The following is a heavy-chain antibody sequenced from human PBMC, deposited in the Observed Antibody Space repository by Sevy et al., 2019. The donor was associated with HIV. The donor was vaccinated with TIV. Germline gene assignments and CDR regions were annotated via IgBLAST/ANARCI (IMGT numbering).Heavy chain of an antibody. CDR1: GFTFSSYT. Sequence: GGSLRLSCAASGFTFSSYTMNWVRQAPGKGLDWVSSISTTSTYVYYADSVKGRFTISRDNAKNSLYLQVNSLRAEDTAVYYCAREFRNRFDYWGQGTLVTVSS. J-gene: IGHJ4*02. CDR2: ISTTSTYV. V-gene: IGHV3-21*01. CDR3: AREFRNRFDY. D-gene: IGHD4-4*01.